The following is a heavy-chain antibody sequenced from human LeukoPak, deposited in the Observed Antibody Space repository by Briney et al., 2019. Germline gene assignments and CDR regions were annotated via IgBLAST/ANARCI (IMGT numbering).Heavy chain of an antibody. CDR2: IYYSGST. D-gene: IGHD5-18*01. V-gene: IGHV4-39*07. Sequence: PSETLSLTCTVSGGSIISSSYYWGWIRQPPGKGLEWIGSIYYSGSTYYNPSLKSRVTISIDTSKNQFSLKLSSVTAADTAVYYCAAPPRGYTYGYKGPVDGMDVWGQGTTVTVSS. CDR1: GGSIISSSYY. CDR3: AAPPRGYTYGYKGPVDGMDV. J-gene: IGHJ6*02.